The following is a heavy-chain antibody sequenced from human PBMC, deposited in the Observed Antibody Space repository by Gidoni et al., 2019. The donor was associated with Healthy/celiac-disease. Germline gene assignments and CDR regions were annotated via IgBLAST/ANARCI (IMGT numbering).Heavy chain of an antibody. Sequence: EVQLVESGGGLVQPGGSLRLSCAASGFTFSSYWMSWVRQAPGKGLEWVANIKQDGSEKYYVDSVKGRFTISRDNAKNSLYLQMNSLRAEDTAVYYCARDSGSRLEWLLQYGMDVWGQGTTVTVSS. CDR2: IKQDGSEK. CDR3: ARDSGSRLEWLLQYGMDV. D-gene: IGHD3-3*01. CDR1: GFTFSSYW. J-gene: IGHJ6*02. V-gene: IGHV3-7*01.